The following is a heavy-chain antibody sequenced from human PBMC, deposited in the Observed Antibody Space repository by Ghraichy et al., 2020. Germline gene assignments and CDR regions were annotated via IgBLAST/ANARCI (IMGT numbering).Heavy chain of an antibody. CDR3: ARDRLRYFDWLLYPNSYYYYYGMDV. Sequence: SETLSLTCTVSGGSISSYYWSWIRQPPGKGLEWIGYIYYSGSTNYNPSLKSRVTISVDTSKNQFSLKLSSVTAADTAVYYCARDRLRYFDWLLYPNSYYYYYGMDVWGQGTTVTVSS. CDR2: IYYSGST. J-gene: IGHJ6*02. D-gene: IGHD3-9*01. V-gene: IGHV4-59*01. CDR1: GGSISSYY.